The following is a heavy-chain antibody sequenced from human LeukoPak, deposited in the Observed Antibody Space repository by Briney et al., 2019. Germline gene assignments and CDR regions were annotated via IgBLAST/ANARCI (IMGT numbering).Heavy chain of an antibody. D-gene: IGHD1-26*01. CDR3: ARNIFVGYSGSYLGIDY. V-gene: IGHV3-53*01. CDR1: GFTVSNSY. Sequence: GGSLRLSCAASGFTVSNSYMSWVRQAPGKGLEWVSVIYSGGSTYYADSVKGRFTISRDNSKNTLYLQMNSLRAEDTAVYYCARNIFVGYSGSYLGIDYWGQGTLVTVSS. CDR2: IYSGGST. J-gene: IGHJ4*02.